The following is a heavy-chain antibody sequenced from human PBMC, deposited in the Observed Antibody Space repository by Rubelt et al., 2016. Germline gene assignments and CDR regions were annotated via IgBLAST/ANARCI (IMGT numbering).Heavy chain of an antibody. D-gene: IGHD3-3*01. CDR2: IDPNSGAT. CDR3: AKVRRPGMVASSTFDI. Sequence: QLVQSAAEVKEPGASVKVSCKASGYTFTGYYIHWMRQAPGQGLEWMGRIDPNSGATNYTQIFQGRVTMTRDTSVRTAYMDLGSLTSGDTAIYVCAKVRRPGMVASSTFDIWGQGTMVTVSS. V-gene: IGHV1-2*06. CDR1: GYTFTGYY. J-gene: IGHJ3*02.